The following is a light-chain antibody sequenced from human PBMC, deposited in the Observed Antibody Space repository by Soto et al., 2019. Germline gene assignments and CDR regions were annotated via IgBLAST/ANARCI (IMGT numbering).Light chain of an antibody. CDR2: NTN. V-gene: IGLV8-61*01. CDR3: VLYIGSGIDV. Sequence: QTVVTQEPSFSVSPGGTVTLTCGLSSGSVSSSYYPSWYQQTPGQAPRTLIYNTNTRSSGVPDRFSGSILGNKAALTITGAQADDESDYCCVLYIGSGIDVFGTGTKLTVL. CDR1: SGSVSSSYY. J-gene: IGLJ1*01.